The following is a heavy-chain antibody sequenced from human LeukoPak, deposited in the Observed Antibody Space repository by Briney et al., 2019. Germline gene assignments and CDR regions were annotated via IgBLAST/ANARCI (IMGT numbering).Heavy chain of an antibody. CDR3: AKDFTFGSGSYTGVDY. J-gene: IGHJ4*02. CDR2: ISYDGSNK. Sequence: GGSLRLSCAASGFTFSSYGILWVRQAPGKGLEWVAVISYDGSNKYYADSVKGRFTISRDNSKNTLYLQMNSLRAEDTAVYYCAKDFTFGSGSYTGVDYWGQGTLVTVSS. CDR1: GFTFSSYG. V-gene: IGHV3-30*18. D-gene: IGHD1-26*01.